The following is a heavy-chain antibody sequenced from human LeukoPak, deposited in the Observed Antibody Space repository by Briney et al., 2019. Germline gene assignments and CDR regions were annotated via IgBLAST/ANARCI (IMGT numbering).Heavy chain of an antibody. D-gene: IGHD2-8*02. J-gene: IGHJ6*02. CDR1: GDSMSSYY. Sequence: PSETLSLTCNVSGDSMSSYYWSWIRQSPGGGLEWIGSRGYSGTTNYNPSLKSRVTISVDTSKKQFSLRMNSVTAADTAVYFCARDRGVLPNYHALDVWGQGTPVTVSS. CDR2: RGYSGTT. V-gene: IGHV4-59*01. CDR3: ARDRGVLPNYHALDV.